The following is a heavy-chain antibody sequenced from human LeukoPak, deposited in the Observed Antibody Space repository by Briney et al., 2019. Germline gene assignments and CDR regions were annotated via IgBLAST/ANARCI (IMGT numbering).Heavy chain of an antibody. V-gene: IGHV4-39*07. CDR3: ARDKSGYGDFDY. D-gene: IGHD6-25*01. J-gene: IGHJ4*02. CDR1: GGSISSGAYY. CDR2: IYYSGST. Sequence: SQTLSLTCSVSGGSISSGAYYWGWIRQPPGKGLEWIGIIYYSGSTYYNPSLKSRVTISVDTSKNQFSLKLSSVTAADTAVYYCARDKSGYGDFDYWGQGTLVTVSS.